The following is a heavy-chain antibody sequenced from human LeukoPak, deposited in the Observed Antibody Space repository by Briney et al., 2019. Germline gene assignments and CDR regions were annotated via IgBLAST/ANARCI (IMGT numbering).Heavy chain of an antibody. V-gene: IGHV3-7*03. CDR1: GFTLSSHW. CDR2: IKQDGSEK. CDR3: VRARWGAFDY. D-gene: IGHD1-26*01. Sequence: GGSLRLSCAASGFTLSSHWMTWVRQAPGKGREWVANIKQDGSEKYYVDSVKGRFAISRDNAKNSLYLQVNSLRAEDTAVYYCVRARWGAFDYWGQGSLVIVSS. J-gene: IGHJ4*02.